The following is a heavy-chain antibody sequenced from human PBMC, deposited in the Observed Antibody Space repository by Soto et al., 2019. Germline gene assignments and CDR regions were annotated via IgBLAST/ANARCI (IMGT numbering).Heavy chain of an antibody. V-gene: IGHV1-69*13. CDR3: ARDRAYYDSSGYYLFPRMDV. CDR1: GGTFSSYA. D-gene: IGHD3-22*01. J-gene: IGHJ6*02. Sequence: SVKVSCKASGGTFSSYAISWVRQAPGQGLEWMGGIIPIFGTANYAQKFQGRVTITADESTSTAYMELSSLRSEDTAVYYCARDRAYYDSSGYYLFPRMDVWGQGTTVTVSS. CDR2: IIPIFGTA.